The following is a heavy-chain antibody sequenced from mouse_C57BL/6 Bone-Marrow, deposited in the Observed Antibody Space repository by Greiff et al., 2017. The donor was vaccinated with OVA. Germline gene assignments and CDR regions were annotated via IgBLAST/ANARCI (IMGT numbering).Heavy chain of an antibody. J-gene: IGHJ4*01. CDR3: ARRSNYGYAMDY. V-gene: IGHV1-52*01. Sequence: QVQLQQSGAELARPGASVKMSCKASGYTFTSYWMHWVKQRPIQGLEWIGNIDPSDSETHYNQKFKDKATLTVDKSSSTAYMQLSSLTSEDSAVYYCARRSNYGYAMDYWGQGTSVTVSS. CDR2: IDPSDSET. CDR1: GYTFTSYW. D-gene: IGHD2-5*01.